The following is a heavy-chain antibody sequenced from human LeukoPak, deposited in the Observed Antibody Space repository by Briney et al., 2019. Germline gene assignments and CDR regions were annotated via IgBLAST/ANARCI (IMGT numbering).Heavy chain of an antibody. CDR1: GFTVSSSY. CDR3: ARLLPASLHYFDC. CDR2: IYGGGST. V-gene: IGHV3-53*01. D-gene: IGHD2-15*01. Sequence: GPSLTLACAASGFTVSSSYVAWVRQAPGRGLEWISVIYGGGSTYSADSVKGRFTISRDNSKNALYLQMNSLRVEDTAVYYCARLLPASLHYFDCWGQGTLVTVSS. J-gene: IGHJ4*02.